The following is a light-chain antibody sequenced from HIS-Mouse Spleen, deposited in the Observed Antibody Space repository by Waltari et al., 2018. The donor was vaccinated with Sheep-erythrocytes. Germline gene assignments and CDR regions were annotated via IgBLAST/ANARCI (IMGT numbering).Light chain of an antibody. CDR2: EGS. Sequence: QSALPQPASVSGSPGHPLTSSSPGTSSEVGSYNLVPWYQQHPGKAPKLMIYEGSKRPSGVSNRFSGSKSGNTASLTISGLQAEDEADYYCCSYAGSSTYVFGTGTKVTVL. CDR3: CSYAGSSTYV. J-gene: IGLJ1*01. CDR1: SSEVGSYNL. V-gene: IGLV2-23*01.